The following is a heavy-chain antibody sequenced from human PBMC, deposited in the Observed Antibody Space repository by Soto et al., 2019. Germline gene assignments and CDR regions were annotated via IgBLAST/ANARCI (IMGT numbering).Heavy chain of an antibody. CDR1: GFSFSNYN. CDR2: ITDSSDTV. J-gene: IGHJ4*02. CDR3: ARDFGHGYYLDY. V-gene: IGHV3-48*02. Sequence: PGGSLRLSCVASGFSFSNYNMNWVRQAPGKGLEWASYITDSSDTVHYADSVRGRFTISRDNAESSLYLQMNSLRDEDTAVYFCARDFGHGYYLDYWGRGTLVTVSS. D-gene: IGHD3-3*01.